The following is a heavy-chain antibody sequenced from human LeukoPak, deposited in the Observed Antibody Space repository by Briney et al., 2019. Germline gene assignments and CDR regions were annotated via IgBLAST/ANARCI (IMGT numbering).Heavy chain of an antibody. D-gene: IGHD3-16*01. J-gene: IGHJ4*02. V-gene: IGHV1-69*06. CDR3: AIRKGEYYFDY. CDR1: GGTFSSYA. CDR2: IIPIFGTA. Sequence: SVKVSCKASGGTFSSYAISWVRQAPGQGLEWMGGIIPIFGTANYAQKFQCRVTITADRSTSTAYMELSSLRSEDTAVYYCAIRKGEYYFDYWGQGTLVAVSS.